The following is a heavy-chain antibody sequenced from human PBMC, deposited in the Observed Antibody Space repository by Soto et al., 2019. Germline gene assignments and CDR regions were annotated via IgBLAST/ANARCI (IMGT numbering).Heavy chain of an antibody. CDR1: GFTFTSHV. CDR3: SKDVTYYGRRGSSSSCYGWFAP. Sequence: EVQLLESGGGLVQPGGSLRLSCATSGFTFTSHVISWVRQAPGKGLEWVSAASARNTNTYYADSVRGRFTISRDNSKSKVYLQLDSLRVEDTAVYHCSKDVTYYGRRGSSSSCYGWFAPGGQGTLVVASS. J-gene: IGHJ5*02. V-gene: IGHV3-23*01. CDR2: ASARNTNT. D-gene: IGHD6-13*01.